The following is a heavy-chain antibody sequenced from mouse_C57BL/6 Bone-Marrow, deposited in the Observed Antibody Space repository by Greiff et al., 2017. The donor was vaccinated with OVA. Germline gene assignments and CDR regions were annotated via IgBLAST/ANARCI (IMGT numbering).Heavy chain of an antibody. Sequence: VQLKESGAELVRPGTSVKMSCKASGYTFTNYWIGWAKQRPGHGLEWIGDIYPGGGYTNYNEKFKGKATLTADKSSSTAYMQFSSLTSEDSAIYYCARVRLTGPYFDYWGQGTTLTVSS. V-gene: IGHV1-63*01. J-gene: IGHJ2*01. D-gene: IGHD4-1*01. CDR3: ARVRLTGPYFDY. CDR1: GYTFTNYW. CDR2: IYPGGGYT.